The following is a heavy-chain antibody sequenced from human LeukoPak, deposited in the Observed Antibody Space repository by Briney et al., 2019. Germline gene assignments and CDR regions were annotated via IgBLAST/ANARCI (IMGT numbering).Heavy chain of an antibody. CDR3: TTFYHEYSPY. CDR1: GFTFSDYY. CDR2: IKSNADGGTP. Sequence: GGSLRLSCAASGFTFSDYYMSWIRQAPGKGLEWVGRIKSNADGGTPDYAAPARGRFTISRDDSKNTLYLQMNSLKTEDTAVYYCTTFYHEYSPYWGRGTLVTVSS. J-gene: IGHJ4*02. V-gene: IGHV3-15*01. D-gene: IGHD2/OR15-2a*01.